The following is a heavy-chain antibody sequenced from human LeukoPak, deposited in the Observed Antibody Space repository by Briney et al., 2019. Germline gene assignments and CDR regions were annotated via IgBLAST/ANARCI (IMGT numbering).Heavy chain of an antibody. V-gene: IGHV3-30*18. D-gene: IGHD3-16*01. CDR1: GFTFSIYG. CDR3: AKDQGAAYDYVLGHDH. Sequence: GGSLRLSCALSGFTFSIYGMHWVRHAPDRGLEGVADISYDGSNKYYADSVNGRFTVPRANSKNMLYLQMNSLRAEDTAVYSCAKDQGAAYDYVLGHDHWGQGTLVTVSS. J-gene: IGHJ4*02. CDR2: ISYDGSNK.